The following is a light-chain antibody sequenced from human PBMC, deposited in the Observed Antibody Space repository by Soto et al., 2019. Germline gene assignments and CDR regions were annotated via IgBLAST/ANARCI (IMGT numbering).Light chain of an antibody. CDR2: EVS. CDR3: CSYAGRSTWV. Sequence: QSALTQPASVSGSPGQSITISCTGTSSDVGTYNFVSWYQQHPGKAPKLMIYEVSSRPSGVSNRFSGSKSGNTASLTISGLQAEDEADYYCCSYAGRSTWVFGGGTKLTVL. CDR1: SSDVGTYNF. V-gene: IGLV2-23*02. J-gene: IGLJ3*02.